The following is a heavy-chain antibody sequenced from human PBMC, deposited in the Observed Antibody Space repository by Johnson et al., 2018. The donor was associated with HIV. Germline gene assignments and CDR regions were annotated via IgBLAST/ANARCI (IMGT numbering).Heavy chain of an antibody. D-gene: IGHD4-17*01. V-gene: IGHV3-30-3*01. CDR1: GFTFSNAW. Sequence: VQLVESGGGLVNPGGSLTLSCAASGFTFSNAWMSWVRQTPGKGLEWVAVISYDGSNKYYADSVKGRFTISRDNSKNTLYLQMNSLRAEDTAVYYCARALTTDAFDIWGQGTMVTVAS. CDR3: ARALTTDAFDI. J-gene: IGHJ3*02. CDR2: ISYDGSNK.